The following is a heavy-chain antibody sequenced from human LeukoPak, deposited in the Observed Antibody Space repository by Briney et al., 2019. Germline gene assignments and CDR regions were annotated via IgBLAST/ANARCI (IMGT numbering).Heavy chain of an antibody. V-gene: IGHV3-20*04. Sequence: GGSLRLSCAASGSSFEDFGMSWVRQAPGQGLEWVSGINWSGETTSYAASVEGRFTISRDNAKKALYLQMNSLRAEDTALYYCARGYTSGGVDHWGQGTLVTVSS. J-gene: IGHJ4*02. CDR2: INWSGETT. CDR1: GSSFEDFG. CDR3: ARGYTSGGVDH. D-gene: IGHD6-25*01.